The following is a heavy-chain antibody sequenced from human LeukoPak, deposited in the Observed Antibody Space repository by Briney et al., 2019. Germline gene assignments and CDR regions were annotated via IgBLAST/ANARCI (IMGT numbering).Heavy chain of an antibody. Sequence: ASVKVSCKAFGYTFTGYYIHWVRQAPGQGLEWMGWINPNSGGTNYAQKFQGRVTMTRDTSISTAYMELSRLRSDDTAVYYCARVTVTGQDKDYWGQGTLVTVSS. CDR3: ARVTVTGQDKDY. CDR2: INPNSGGT. CDR1: GYTFTGYY. D-gene: IGHD4-17*01. V-gene: IGHV1-2*02. J-gene: IGHJ4*02.